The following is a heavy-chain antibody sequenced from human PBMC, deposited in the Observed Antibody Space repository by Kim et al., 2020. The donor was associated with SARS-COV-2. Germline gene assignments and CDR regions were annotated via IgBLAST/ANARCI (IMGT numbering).Heavy chain of an antibody. CDR3: ARDLLSTGNDY. D-gene: IGHD2-8*02. J-gene: IGHJ4*02. Sequence: SETLSLTCIVSGDSISSADYYWSWIRQSPRKGLEWIGYIYYTGSTNCNPSLESRVTMSVDTSKNQFSLKLSSVTAADTAVYFCARDLLSTGNDYWGQGILVTVSS. V-gene: IGHV4-30-4*01. CDR2: IYYTGST. CDR1: GDSISSADYY.